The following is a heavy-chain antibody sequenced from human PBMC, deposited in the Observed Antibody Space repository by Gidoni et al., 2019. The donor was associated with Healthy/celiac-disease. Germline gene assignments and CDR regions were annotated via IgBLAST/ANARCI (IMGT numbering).Heavy chain of an antibody. D-gene: IGHD3-22*01. CDR1: GFTFSSYG. Sequence: QVQLVESGGGVVQPGRSLRLSCAASGFTFSSYGMHWVRQAPGKGLEWVAVISYDGSNKYYADSVKGRFTISRDNSKNTLYLQMNSLRAEDTAVYYCAKDWRPYYYDSSGYDYWGQGTLVTVSS. J-gene: IGHJ4*02. V-gene: IGHV3-30*18. CDR3: AKDWRPYYYDSSGYDY. CDR2: ISYDGSNK.